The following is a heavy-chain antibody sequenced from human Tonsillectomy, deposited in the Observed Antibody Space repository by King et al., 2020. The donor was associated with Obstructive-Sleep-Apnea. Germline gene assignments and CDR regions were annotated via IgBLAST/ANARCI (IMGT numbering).Heavy chain of an antibody. V-gene: IGHV3-64D*06. CDR2: ISSNGGRT. D-gene: IGHD1-7*01. CDR1: GFTFSSYS. Sequence: VQLVESGGGLVQPGGSLRLSCSASGFTFSSYSMHWVRQAPGKGLESVSAISSNGGRTYYADSVKGRFTISRDNSKNTMYLQMSSLRPEDTAVYYCVKDSYWNYDPNDYYFYGMDVWGQGATVTVSS. CDR3: VKDSYWNYDPNDYYFYGMDV. J-gene: IGHJ6*02.